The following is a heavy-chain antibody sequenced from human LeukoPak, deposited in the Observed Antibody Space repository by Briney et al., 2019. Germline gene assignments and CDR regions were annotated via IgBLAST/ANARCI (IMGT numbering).Heavy chain of an antibody. V-gene: IGHV4-39*01. CDR2: IYYSGST. Sequence: PSETLSLTCTVSGGSISSSSYYWGWIRQPPGKGLEWIGSIYYSGSTYYNPSLKSRVTISVDTSKNQFSLKLSSVTAADTAVYYCARLPYSSSHQIDYWGQGSLVTVSS. CDR3: ARLPYSSSHQIDY. CDR1: GGSISSSSYY. D-gene: IGHD6-6*01. J-gene: IGHJ4*02.